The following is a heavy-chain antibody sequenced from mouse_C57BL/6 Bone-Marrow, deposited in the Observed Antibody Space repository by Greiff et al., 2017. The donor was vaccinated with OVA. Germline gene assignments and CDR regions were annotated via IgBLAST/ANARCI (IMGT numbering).Heavy chain of an antibody. CDR1: GYTFTSYG. J-gene: IGHJ4*01. D-gene: IGHD1-1*01. CDR2: IYPRSGNT. Sequence: QVQLQQSGAELARPGASVKLSCKASGYTFTSYGISWVKQRTGQGLEWIGEIYPRSGNTYYNEKFKGKATLTADKSYSTAYMELRSLTSEDSAVYFCVRYYGSPYYAMDYWGQGTSVTVSS. V-gene: IGHV1-81*01. CDR3: VRYYGSPYYAMDY.